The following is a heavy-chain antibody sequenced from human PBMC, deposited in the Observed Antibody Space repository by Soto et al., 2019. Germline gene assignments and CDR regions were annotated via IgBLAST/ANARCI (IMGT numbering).Heavy chain of an antibody. Sequence: QVQLLQSGAEVKKPGASVKVSCKASGYTFISYGISWVRQAPGQGLEWMGWISTYNGNTNYAQKFQGRVTMTTDTSTSIAYMELRSLRSDDTAIYYCVRVENISWYLGWYFDLWGRGTLVTVSS. D-gene: IGHD6-13*01. J-gene: IGHJ2*01. CDR1: GYTFISYG. CDR3: VRVENISWYLGWYFDL. V-gene: IGHV1-18*01. CDR2: ISTYNGNT.